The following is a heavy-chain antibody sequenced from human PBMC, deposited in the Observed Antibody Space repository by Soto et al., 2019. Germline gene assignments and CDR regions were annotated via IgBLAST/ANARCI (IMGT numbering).Heavy chain of an antibody. D-gene: IGHD3-10*02. CDR2: ISPMFGAA. J-gene: IGHJ4*02. CDR1: GGTFNTYA. CDR3: TREVHVHTPAFVY. V-gene: IGHV1-69*19. Sequence: QVQLVQSGAEMKKPGSSVKVSCKSSGGTFNTYAMNWVRQAPGQGPEKMGAISPMFGAANYAPKFQGRVTMTADGPTSTSYMQVSSLTSEDTALYFCTREVHVHTPAFVYWCQGTLVPVSS.